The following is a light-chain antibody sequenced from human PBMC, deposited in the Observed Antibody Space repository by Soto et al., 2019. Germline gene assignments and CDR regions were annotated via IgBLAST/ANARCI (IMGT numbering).Light chain of an antibody. CDR2: EVT. CDR3: SSYAASNNFYFV. V-gene: IGLV2-8*01. CDR1: SSDVGGYNY. J-gene: IGLJ3*02. Sequence: QSALTQPPSASGSPGQSVTISCTGTSSDVGGYNYVSWYPQYPGRAPKLMIYEVTKRPSGVPDRFSGSKSGNTASLTVSGLQAEDEADYYCSSYAASNNFYFVFGGGTKLTVL.